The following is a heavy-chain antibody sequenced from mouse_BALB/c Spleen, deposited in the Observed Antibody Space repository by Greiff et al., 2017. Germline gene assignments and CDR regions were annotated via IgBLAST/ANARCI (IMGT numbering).Heavy chain of an antibody. D-gene: IGHD2-3*01. V-gene: IGHV2-6-2*01. CDR2: IWSDGST. CDR1: GFSLTSYG. CDR3: ARQGDRHGYYVWFAY. Sequence: VQGVESGPDLVAPSQSLSITCTVSGFSLTSYGVHWVRQPPGKGLEWLVVIWSDGSTTYNSALKSRLSISKDNSKSQVFLKMNSLQTDDTAMYYCARQGDRHGYYVWFAYWGQGTLVTVSA. J-gene: IGHJ3*01.